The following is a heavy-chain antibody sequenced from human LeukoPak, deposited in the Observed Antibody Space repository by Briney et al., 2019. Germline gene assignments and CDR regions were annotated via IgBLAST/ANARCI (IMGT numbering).Heavy chain of an antibody. J-gene: IGHJ5*02. D-gene: IGHD3-22*01. Sequence: SEALSLTCSVFGGSISSSNYFWGWTRQPPGKGLEWIGSINHSGSTNFNPSLKSRVTMSVDTSKNQFSLKLSSVTAADTAVYFCARDLTFHHDIPGYFYWFDPWGQGTLVTVSS. V-gene: IGHV4-39*07. CDR3: ARDLTFHHDIPGYFYWFDP. CDR1: GGSISSSNYF. CDR2: INHSGST.